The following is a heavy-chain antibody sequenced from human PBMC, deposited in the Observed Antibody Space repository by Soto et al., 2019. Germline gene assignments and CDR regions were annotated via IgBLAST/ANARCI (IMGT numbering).Heavy chain of an antibody. D-gene: IGHD3-3*01. CDR1: GFTFDTYA. Sequence: GGSLRLSCVASGFTFDTYALNWVRQAPGKGLEWVSAIGSSGSNYYADSVKGRFTISRDTPKKTLYLQMNSLRVEDTAKYYCAKGFRSLEWYSLAPFDYWGQGALVTVSS. V-gene: IGHV3-23*01. CDR2: IGSSGSN. CDR3: AKGFRSLEWYSLAPFDY. J-gene: IGHJ4*02.